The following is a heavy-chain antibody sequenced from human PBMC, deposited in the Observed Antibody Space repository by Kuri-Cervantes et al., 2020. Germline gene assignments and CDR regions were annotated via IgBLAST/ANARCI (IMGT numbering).Heavy chain of an antibody. V-gene: IGHV1-18*01. J-gene: IGHJ4*02. CDR3: VRTCPGSTCYIIY. CDR1: GYTFTNYG. D-gene: IGHD2-2*02. CDR2: ISGYNGDT. Sequence: ASVKVSCKTSGYTFTNYGVSWVRQAPGQGLEWMGWISGYNGDTNHLQNLQGGVTMTTETSTSTAYMELRSLRSDDTAMYYCVRTCPGSTCYIIYWGQGTLVTVSS.